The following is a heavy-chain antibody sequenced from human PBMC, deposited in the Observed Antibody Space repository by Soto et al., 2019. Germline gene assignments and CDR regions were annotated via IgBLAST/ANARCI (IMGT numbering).Heavy chain of an antibody. D-gene: IGHD3-16*02. CDR1: GGSFSGYY. Sequence: SETLSLTCAVYGGSFSGYYWSWIRQPPGKGLEWIGEINHSGSTNYNPSLKSRVTISVDTSKNQFSLKLSSVTAADTAVYYCAREAGYDYVWGSYRPRYFQHWGQGTLVTVSS. CDR3: AREAGYDYVWGSYRPRYFQH. CDR2: INHSGST. J-gene: IGHJ1*01. V-gene: IGHV4-34*01.